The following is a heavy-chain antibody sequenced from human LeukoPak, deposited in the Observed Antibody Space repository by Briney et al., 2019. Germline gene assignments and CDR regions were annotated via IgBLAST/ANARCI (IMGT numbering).Heavy chain of an antibody. D-gene: IGHD6-19*01. CDR1: GFTFSSYA. J-gene: IGHJ4*02. CDR2: ISGSGGST. Sequence: GGSLRLSCAASGFTFSSYAMSWVRQAPGKGLEWVPAISGSGGSTYYADSVKGRFAISRDNSKNTLYLQMNSLRAEDTAVYYCANTYSSGWYWGQGTLVTVSS. CDR3: ANTYSSGWY. V-gene: IGHV3-23*01.